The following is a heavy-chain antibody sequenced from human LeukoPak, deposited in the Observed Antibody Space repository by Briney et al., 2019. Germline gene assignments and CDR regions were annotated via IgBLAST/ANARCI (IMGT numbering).Heavy chain of an antibody. Sequence: GGSLRLSCAASGFTVSSNYMSWVRQAPGKGLEWVAVIWYGGSNKYYADSVKGRFTISRDNSKNTLYLQMNSLRAEDTAAYYCAKSSLEGVKDTSGYYYYYYMDVWGKGTTVTVSS. CDR3: AKSSLEGVKDTSGYYYYYYMDV. CDR1: GFTVSSNY. V-gene: IGHV3-30*02. J-gene: IGHJ6*03. D-gene: IGHD2-15*01. CDR2: IWYGGSNK.